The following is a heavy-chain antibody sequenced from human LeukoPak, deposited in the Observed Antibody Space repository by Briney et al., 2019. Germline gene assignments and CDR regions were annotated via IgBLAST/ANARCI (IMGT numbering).Heavy chain of an antibody. D-gene: IGHD4-23*01. V-gene: IGHV3-33*01. CDR1: GFTFNSYG. CDR3: ARGDGGLLD. Sequence: GGSLRLSCAASGFTFNSYGMHWVRQAPGKGLDWVAVIWYDGSNKYYADSVKGRFTISRDNSKNTLYLQMSSLRAEDTAVYYCARGDGGLLDWGQGTLVTVSS. J-gene: IGHJ4*02. CDR2: IWYDGSNK.